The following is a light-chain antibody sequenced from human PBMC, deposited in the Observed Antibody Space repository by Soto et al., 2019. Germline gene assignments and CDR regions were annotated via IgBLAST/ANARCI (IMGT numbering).Light chain of an antibody. CDR3: QQYGSSPPWT. J-gene: IGKJ1*01. Sequence: EIVLTQSPGTLSLSPGERATPSCRASQSVSSSYLAWYQQKPGQAPRLLIYGASSRATGIPDRFSGGGSGTDFTLTISRLEPEDFAVYYCQQYGSSPPWTFGQGTKVEIK. CDR2: GAS. V-gene: IGKV3-20*01. CDR1: QSVSSSY.